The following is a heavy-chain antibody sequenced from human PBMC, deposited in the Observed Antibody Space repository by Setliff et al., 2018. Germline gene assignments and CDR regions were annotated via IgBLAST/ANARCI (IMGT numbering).Heavy chain of an antibody. CDR3: ARWRSSSPDDF. D-gene: IGHD6-6*01. V-gene: IGHV3-21*01. CDR1: GFNFRNYN. J-gene: IGHJ4*02. CDR2: ISFSSSSI. Sequence: GGSLRLSCAASGFNFRNYNMHWVRQAPGKGLEWVSSISFSSSSISYASSVKGRFTISRDSAKNSLFLQMKSLRAEDTAVYYCARWRSSSPDDFWGQGTLVTVSS.